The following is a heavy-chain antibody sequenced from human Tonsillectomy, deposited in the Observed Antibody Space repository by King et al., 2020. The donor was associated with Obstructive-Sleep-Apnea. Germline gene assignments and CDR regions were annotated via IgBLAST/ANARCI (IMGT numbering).Heavy chain of an antibody. J-gene: IGHJ6*02. CDR2: IDSDGSST. CDR3: ARSTVFGLLIYYGMDV. CDR1: GFTFYSYL. V-gene: IGHV3-74*01. Sequence: EVQLVESGGGLVQPGGSLRLSCAASGFTFYSYLMHWVRQAPGKGLVWVSRIDSDGSSTSYADSVKGRFTISRDNAKNTLYLQMNSLRAEDTAVYYCARSTVFGLLIYYGMDVWGQGTTVTVSS. D-gene: IGHD3/OR15-3a*01.